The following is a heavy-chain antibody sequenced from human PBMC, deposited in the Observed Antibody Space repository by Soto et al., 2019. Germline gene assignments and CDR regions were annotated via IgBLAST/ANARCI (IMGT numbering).Heavy chain of an antibody. J-gene: IGHJ5*02. CDR2: IRGKTDGGTT. CDR1: GFTFTNAW. D-gene: IGHD3-22*01. CDR3: ATYYYDSSGYFDP. V-gene: IGHV3-15*01. Sequence: GGSLRLSCAASGFTFTNAWMTWVRQAPGKRLEWVGRIRGKTDGGTTDYAAPVKDRFTISRDDSKNTLYLQMNSLKTEDTAVYYCATYYYDSSGYFDPWGQGSLVTVSS.